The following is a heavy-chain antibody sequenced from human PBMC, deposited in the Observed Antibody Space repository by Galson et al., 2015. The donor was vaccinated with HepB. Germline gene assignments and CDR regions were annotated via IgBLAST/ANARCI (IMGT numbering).Heavy chain of an antibody. CDR3: ARDLEWLVNFDWFDP. D-gene: IGHD6-19*01. Sequence: SVKVSCKASGSTFSGYYMHWVRQAPGQGLEWMGWINPNSGGTNYAQKFQGRVTMTRDTPISTAYMELSRLRSDDTAVYYCARDLEWLVNFDWFDPWGQGTLVTVSS. CDR1: GSTFSGYY. CDR2: INPNSGGT. V-gene: IGHV1-2*02. J-gene: IGHJ5*02.